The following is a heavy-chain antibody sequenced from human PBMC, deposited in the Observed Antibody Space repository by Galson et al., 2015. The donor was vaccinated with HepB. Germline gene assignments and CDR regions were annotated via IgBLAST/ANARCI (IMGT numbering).Heavy chain of an antibody. CDR3: TTDSCGPTPCYQEYGSGSYDAFDI. V-gene: IGHV3-15*07. CDR1: GFTFSNAW. CDR2: IKSKTDGGTT. Sequence: SLRLSCAASGFTFSNAWMNWVRQAPGKGLEWVGRIKSKTDGGTTDYAAPVKGRFTISRDDSKNTLYLQMNSLKTEDTAVYYCTTDSCGPTPCYQEYGSGSYDAFDIWGQGTMVTVSS. D-gene: IGHD3-10*01. J-gene: IGHJ3*02.